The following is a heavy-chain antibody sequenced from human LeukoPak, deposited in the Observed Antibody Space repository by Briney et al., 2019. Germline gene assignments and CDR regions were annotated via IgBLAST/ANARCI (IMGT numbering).Heavy chain of an antibody. CDR1: GYSFTTFD. D-gene: IGHD5-24*01. CDR3: ARAAMNLDGYNWWYFDY. J-gene: IGHJ4*02. CDR2: MNPNSGNT. Sequence: ASVKVSCKASGYSFTTFDINWVRQATGQGLEWMGWMNPNSGNTGYAQKFQGRVTITRNTSINTAYMELSSLRSEDTAVYYCARAAMNLDGYNWWYFDYWGQGTLVTVSS. V-gene: IGHV1-8*03.